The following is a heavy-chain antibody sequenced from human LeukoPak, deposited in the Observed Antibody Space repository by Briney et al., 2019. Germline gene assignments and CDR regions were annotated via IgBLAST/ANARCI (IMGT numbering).Heavy chain of an antibody. V-gene: IGHV3-21*01. D-gene: IGHD4-23*01. CDR3: ARPLGTVVTPLDY. CDR1: GFTFSSYS. Sequence: GGSLRLSCAASGFTFSSYSMNWVRQAPGKGLEWVSSISSSSSHIYYADSVKGRFTISRDNAKNSLYLQMNSLRAEDTAVYYCARPLGTVVTPLDYWGQGTLVTVSS. J-gene: IGHJ4*02. CDR2: ISSSSSHI.